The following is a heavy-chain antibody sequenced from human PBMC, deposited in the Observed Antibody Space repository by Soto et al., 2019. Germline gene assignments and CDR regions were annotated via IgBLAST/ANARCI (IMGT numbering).Heavy chain of an antibody. J-gene: IGHJ6*02. CDR2: MNPNSGNT. D-gene: IGHD6-13*01. CDR1: GYTFTSYD. V-gene: IGHV1-8*01. CDR3: ARGFSSSWYIGKDYYGMDV. Sequence: GASVKVSCKASGYTFTSYDINWVRQATGQGLEWMGWMNPNSGNTGYAQKFQGRVTMTRNTSISTAYMELSSLRSEDTAVYYCARGFSSSWYIGKDYYGMDVWGQGTTVTVSS.